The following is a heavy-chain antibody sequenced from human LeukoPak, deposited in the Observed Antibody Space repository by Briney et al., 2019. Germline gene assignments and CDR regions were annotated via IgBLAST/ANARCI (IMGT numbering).Heavy chain of an antibody. CDR3: ARSEDGYNYGAGLDY. Sequence: PGESLRISCKGSGYSFTNYWISGVRQMPGKGLEWMGRIIPSDSYTNYGPSFQGHVSISAYKSISTAYLQWSSLKASDTAMYYCARSEDGYNYGAGLDYWGQGTLVTVSS. D-gene: IGHD5-24*01. J-gene: IGHJ4*02. V-gene: IGHV5-10-1*01. CDR2: IIPSDSYT. CDR1: GYSFTNYW.